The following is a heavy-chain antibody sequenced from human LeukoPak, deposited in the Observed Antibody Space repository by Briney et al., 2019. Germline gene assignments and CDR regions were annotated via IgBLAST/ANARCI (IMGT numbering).Heavy chain of an antibody. J-gene: IGHJ6*03. V-gene: IGHV3-21*01. CDR1: GFTLSSYS. Sequence: GGSLRLSCAASGFTLSSYSMNWVRLAPGKGLEWVSSISSSSIYIYYADSVKGRFTISRDNAKKSMYLQMNSLRAEDTAVYYCVRAYYGSGSYLTYYYMDVWGKGTTVTISS. CDR2: ISSSSIYI. D-gene: IGHD3-10*01. CDR3: VRAYYGSGSYLTYYYMDV.